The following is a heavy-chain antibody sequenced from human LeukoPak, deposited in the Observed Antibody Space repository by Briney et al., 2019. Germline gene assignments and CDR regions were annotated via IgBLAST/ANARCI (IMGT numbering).Heavy chain of an antibody. Sequence: GGSLRLSCAASGFSFSGYGMHWVRQAPGKGLEWVAFIVYDESSKYYADSVKGRFTISRDRSKNTLYLQMNSLRPEDTALYYCAKAAGYCSSTSCPGDYWGQGTLVTVSS. CDR3: AKAAGYCSSTSCPGDY. CDR1: GFSFSGYG. V-gene: IGHV3-30*02. J-gene: IGHJ4*02. CDR2: IVYDESSK. D-gene: IGHD2-2*01.